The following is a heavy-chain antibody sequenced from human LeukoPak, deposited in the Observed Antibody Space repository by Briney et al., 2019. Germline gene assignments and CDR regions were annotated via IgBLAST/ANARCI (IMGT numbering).Heavy chain of an antibody. J-gene: IGHJ4*02. D-gene: IGHD5-18*01. CDR1: GLTFSGSA. CDR2: IRSKANSYAT. Sequence: GGSLRLSCVASGLTFSGSAMHWVRQASGKGLEWVGRIRSKANSYATAYAASVKGRFTISRDDSKNTAYLQMNSLKTEDTAVYYCTRHVSYGMWGQGTLVTVSS. CDR3: TRHVSYGM. V-gene: IGHV3-73*01.